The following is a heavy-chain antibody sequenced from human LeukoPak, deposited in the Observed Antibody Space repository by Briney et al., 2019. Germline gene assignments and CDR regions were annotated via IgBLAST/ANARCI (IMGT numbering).Heavy chain of an antibody. CDR3: ATAGRIAAAGWRWFDP. CDR1: GYRFTSYW. V-gene: IGHV5-51*01. D-gene: IGHD6-13*01. Sequence: GESLKISFKGSGYRFTSYWIGWVRPTPGKGLEWMVIIYPGDSDTRYSPSFQGHVTISADKSISTAYLQWSSLKASDTAMYYCATAGRIAAAGWRWFDPWGQGTLVTVSS. CDR2: IYPGDSDT. J-gene: IGHJ5*02.